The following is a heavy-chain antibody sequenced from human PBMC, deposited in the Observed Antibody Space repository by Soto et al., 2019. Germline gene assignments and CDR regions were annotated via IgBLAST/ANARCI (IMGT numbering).Heavy chain of an antibody. D-gene: IGHD1-26*01. CDR2: INPNSGGT. CDR3: ARVRWELQSRSLDY. J-gene: IGHJ4*02. V-gene: IGHV1-2*02. CDR1: GYTFTSYY. Sequence: ASVKVSCKASGYTFTSYYMHWVRQAPGQGLEWMGWINPNSGGTNYAQKFQGRVTMTRDTSISTAYMELSRLRSDDTAVYYCARVRWELQSRSLDYWGQGTLVTVSS.